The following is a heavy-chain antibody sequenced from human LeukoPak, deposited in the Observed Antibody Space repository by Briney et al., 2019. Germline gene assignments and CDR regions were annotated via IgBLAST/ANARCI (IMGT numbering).Heavy chain of an antibody. J-gene: IGHJ4*02. D-gene: IGHD4-17*01. V-gene: IGHV1-69*04. Sequence: GSSVKVSCKASGGTFSSYAISWVRQAPGQGLEWMGRIIPILGIANYAQKFQGRVTITADKSTSTAYMELRSLRSDDTAVYYCARTPHTDHGDYASTDYWGQGTLVTVSS. CDR2: IIPILGIA. CDR3: ARTPHTDHGDYASTDY. CDR1: GGTFSSYA.